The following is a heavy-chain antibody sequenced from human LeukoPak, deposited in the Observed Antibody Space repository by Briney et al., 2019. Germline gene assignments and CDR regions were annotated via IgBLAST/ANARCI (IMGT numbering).Heavy chain of an antibody. J-gene: IGHJ3*02. D-gene: IGHD2-2*01. Sequence: SETLSLTCIVSGGSISSYYWGWIRQPPGKGLEWIGYIYYSGSTNYNPSLKSRVTISVDTSKNQFSLKLSSVTAADTAVYYCARGYCSSTSCYADAFDIWGQGTMVTVSS. CDR3: ARGYCSSTSCYADAFDI. CDR1: GGSISSYY. V-gene: IGHV4-59*01. CDR2: IYYSGST.